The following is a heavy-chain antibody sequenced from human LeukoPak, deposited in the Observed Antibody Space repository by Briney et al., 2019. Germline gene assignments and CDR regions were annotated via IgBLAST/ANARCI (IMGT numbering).Heavy chain of an antibody. V-gene: IGHV3-21*04. D-gene: IGHD6-19*01. CDR2: ISSSSSYI. CDR3: AKDHGGWSYYYYGMDV. CDR1: GFTFSSYS. Sequence: PGGSLRLSCAASGFTFSSYSMNWVRQAPGKGLEWVSSISSSSSYIYYADSVKGRFTISRDNSKNSLYLQMNSLRTEDTALYYCAKDHGGWSYYYYGMDVWGQGTTVTVSS. J-gene: IGHJ6*02.